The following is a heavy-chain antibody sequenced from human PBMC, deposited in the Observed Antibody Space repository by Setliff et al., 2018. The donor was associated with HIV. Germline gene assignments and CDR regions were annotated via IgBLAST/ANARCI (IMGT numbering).Heavy chain of an antibody. V-gene: IGHV3-11*01. J-gene: IGHJ4*02. CDR2: ISRSGTII. Sequence: GGSLRLSCAASGFTFSDYYMSWIRQAPGKGLEWVSYISRSGTIIYYADSVKGRFTISRDNAKNSLYLQMNSLRAEGTAVYYCARDTELAYVDYWGQGTLVTVSS. CDR3: ARDTELAYVDY. D-gene: IGHD4-4*01. CDR1: GFTFSDYY.